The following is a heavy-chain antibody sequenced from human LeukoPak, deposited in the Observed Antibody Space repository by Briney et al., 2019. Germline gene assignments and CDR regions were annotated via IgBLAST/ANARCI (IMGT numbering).Heavy chain of an antibody. CDR2: IIPIFGTA. D-gene: IGHD5-24*01. J-gene: IGHJ4*02. Sequence: ASVKVSCKVSGYTLTELSMHWVRQAPGQGLEWMGRIIPIFGTANYAQKFQGRVTITTDESTSTAYMELSSLRSEDTAVYYCARSIEMATMGSPLIDYWGQGTLVTVSS. CDR3: ARSIEMATMGSPLIDY. CDR1: GYTLTELS. V-gene: IGHV1-69*05.